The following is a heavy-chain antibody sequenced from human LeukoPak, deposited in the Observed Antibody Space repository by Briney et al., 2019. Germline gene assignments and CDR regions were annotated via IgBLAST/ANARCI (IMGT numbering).Heavy chain of an antibody. CDR2: ISYDGSNK. D-gene: IGHD5-12*01. CDR3: ARGVNIVASTGFDY. CDR1: GFTFSSYS. V-gene: IGHV3-30*03. J-gene: IGHJ4*02. Sequence: GGSLRLSCAASGFTFSSYSMNWVRQAPGKGLEWVAVISYDGSNKYYADSVKGRFTISRDNSKNTLYLQMNSLRAEDTAVYYCARGVNIVASTGFDYWGQGTLVTVSS.